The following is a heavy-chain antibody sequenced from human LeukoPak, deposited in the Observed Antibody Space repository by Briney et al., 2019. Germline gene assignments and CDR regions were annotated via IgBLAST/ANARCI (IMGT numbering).Heavy chain of an antibody. D-gene: IGHD3-22*01. V-gene: IGHV1-8*01. Sequence: ASVTVSCKASVYTFTNYDNNWVRQATGQGLERVGWMNPNSGNTGYAQELQGRVTMSRHSSISTAFMELSSVRSEDTAVYYCARGGTIYDTIIEDGFDIWGQATMVTVSS. CDR1: VYTFTNYD. CDR2: MNPNSGNT. J-gene: IGHJ3*02. CDR3: ARGGTIYDTIIEDGFDI.